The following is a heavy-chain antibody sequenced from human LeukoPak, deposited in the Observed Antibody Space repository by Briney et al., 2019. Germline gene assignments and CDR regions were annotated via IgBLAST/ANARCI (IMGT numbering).Heavy chain of an antibody. CDR2: IRSKAYGGTT. CDR3: ARVHYYYYYMDV. J-gene: IGHJ6*03. V-gene: IGHV3-49*03. CDR1: GFTFGDYA. Sequence: GGSLRLSCTASGFTFGDYAMSWFRQAPGKGLEWVGFIRSKAYGGTTEYAASVKGRFTISRDNSKNTPYLQMNSLRAEDTAVYYCARVHYYYYYMDVWGKGTTVTISS.